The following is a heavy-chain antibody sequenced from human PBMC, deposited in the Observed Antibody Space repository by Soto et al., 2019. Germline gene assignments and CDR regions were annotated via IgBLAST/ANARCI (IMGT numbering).Heavy chain of an antibody. CDR1: GGSITNGGYY. J-gene: IGHJ4*02. V-gene: IGHV4-31*03. D-gene: IGHD3-22*01. Sequence: QVQLQESGPGLVKPSQTLSLTCTVSGGSITNGGYYWTWIRQHPGKGLEWIGYISYSGSTNYNPSLKSRVIISVDTSQNQFSLDLSSVTAADTALYYCARDNHYHDSGGSLDYWGQGILVTVSS. CDR2: ISYSGST. CDR3: ARDNHYHDSGGSLDY.